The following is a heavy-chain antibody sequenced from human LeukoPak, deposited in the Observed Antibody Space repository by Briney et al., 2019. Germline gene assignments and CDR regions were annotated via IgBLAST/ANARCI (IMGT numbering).Heavy chain of an antibody. CDR3: ARHSRVLRYFDWLLESDY. V-gene: IGHV4-34*01. CDR1: GGSFSGYY. J-gene: IGHJ4*02. Sequence: SETLSLTCAVYGGSFSGYYWSWIRQPPGKGLEWIGEFNHSGSTNYNPSLKSRVTISVDTSKNQFSLKLSSVTAADTAVYYCARHSRVLRYFDWLLESDYWGQGTLVTVSS. D-gene: IGHD3-9*01. CDR2: FNHSGST.